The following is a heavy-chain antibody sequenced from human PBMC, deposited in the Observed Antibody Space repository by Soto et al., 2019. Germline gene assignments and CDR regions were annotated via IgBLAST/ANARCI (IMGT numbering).Heavy chain of an antibody. V-gene: IGHV4-34*01. CDR3: AREIWFGEPPPSYYYYGMDV. D-gene: IGHD3-10*01. Sequence: PSETLSFTCAVYVGSFSGYYWSWIRQPPGKWLEWIGEINHSGSTNYNPSLKSRVTISVDTSKNQFSLKLSSVTAADTAVYYCAREIWFGEPPPSYYYYGMDVWGQGTTVTVSS. J-gene: IGHJ6*01. CDR1: VGSFSGYY. CDR2: INHSGST.